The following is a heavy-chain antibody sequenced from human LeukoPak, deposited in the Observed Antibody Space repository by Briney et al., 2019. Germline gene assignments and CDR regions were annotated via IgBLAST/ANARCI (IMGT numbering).Heavy chain of an antibody. D-gene: IGHD3-9*01. Sequence: ASVKVSCKASGYTFTGYYMHWVRQAPGQGLEWMGWINPNSGDTGYAQKFQGRVTMTRNTSISTAYMELSSLRSEDTAVYYCARRVLLYDILTAYSRYYYYYMDVWGRGTTVTISS. CDR2: INPNSGDT. CDR1: GYTFTGYY. J-gene: IGHJ6*03. V-gene: IGHV1-8*02. CDR3: ARRVLLYDILTAYSRYYYYYMDV.